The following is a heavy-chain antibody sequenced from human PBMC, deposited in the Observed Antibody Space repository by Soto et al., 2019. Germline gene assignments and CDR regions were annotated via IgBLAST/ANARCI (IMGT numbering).Heavy chain of an antibody. D-gene: IGHD6-13*01. CDR2: ISSGGSDK. CDR3: AKDADIGAAGYYFDY. V-gene: IGHV3-30*18. Sequence: GGSLRLSCAASGFTFSSFGMHWVRQAPGKGLEWVAVISSGGSDKYYADSVRGRFTISRDNPRNTLYLQMNSLRAEDTAVYYCAKDADIGAAGYYFDYWGQGTLVTVSS. J-gene: IGHJ4*02. CDR1: GFTFSSFG.